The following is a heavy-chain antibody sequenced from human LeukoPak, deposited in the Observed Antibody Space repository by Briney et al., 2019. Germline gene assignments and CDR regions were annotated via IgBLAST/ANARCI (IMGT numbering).Heavy chain of an antibody. CDR3: AKDGKYYYDSSGYPHYFDY. V-gene: IGHV3-23*01. Sequence: GGSLRFSCAASGFTFSSYAMSWVRQAPGKGPEWVSAISGSGGSTYYADSVKGRFTISRDNSKNTLYLQMNSLRAEDTAVYYCAKDGKYYYDSSGYPHYFDYWGQGTLVTVSS. D-gene: IGHD3-22*01. CDR2: ISGSGGST. CDR1: GFTFSSYA. J-gene: IGHJ4*02.